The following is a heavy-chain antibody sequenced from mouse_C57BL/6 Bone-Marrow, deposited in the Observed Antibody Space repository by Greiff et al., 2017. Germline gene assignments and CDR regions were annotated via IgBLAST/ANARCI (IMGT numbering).Heavy chain of an antibody. Sequence: QVQLKQSGAELVRPGTSVKVSCKASGYAFTNYLIEWVKQRPGQGLEWIGVINPGSGGTNYNEKFKGKATLTADKSSSTAYMQLSSLTSEYSAVYFCARSYYDYDGYYFDYWGQGTTLTVSS. CDR1: GYAFTNYL. D-gene: IGHD2-4*01. CDR3: ARSYYDYDGYYFDY. J-gene: IGHJ2*01. V-gene: IGHV1-54*01. CDR2: INPGSGGT.